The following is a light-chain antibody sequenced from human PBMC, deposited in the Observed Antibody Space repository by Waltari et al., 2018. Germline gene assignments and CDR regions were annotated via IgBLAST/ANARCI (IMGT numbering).Light chain of an antibody. CDR2: GYI. CDR3: QSYDSSLSALL. J-gene: IGLJ2*01. CDR1: SSNIGAGYD. V-gene: IGLV1-40*01. Sequence: QSVLTQPPSVSGAPGQTVTISCTGSSSNIGAGYDVHWYRPLPGTAPKLLIYGYIKRPSGVPDRFSGSKSGTSASLAITGLQAEDEADYYCQSYDSSLSALLFGGGTKLTVL.